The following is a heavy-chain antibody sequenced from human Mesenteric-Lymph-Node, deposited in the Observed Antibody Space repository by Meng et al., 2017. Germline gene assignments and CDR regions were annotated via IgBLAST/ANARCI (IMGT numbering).Heavy chain of an antibody. D-gene: IGHD2-21*01. CDR3: ARGIPPWYFDL. CDR1: GGSISSYY. V-gene: IGHV4-59*01. Sequence: GSLRLSCTVSGGSISSYYWSWIRQPPGKGLEWIGYIYYSGSTNYNPSLKSRVTISVDTSKNQFSLKLSSVTAADTAVYYCARGIPPWYFDLWGRGTLVTVSS. J-gene: IGHJ2*01. CDR2: IYYSGST.